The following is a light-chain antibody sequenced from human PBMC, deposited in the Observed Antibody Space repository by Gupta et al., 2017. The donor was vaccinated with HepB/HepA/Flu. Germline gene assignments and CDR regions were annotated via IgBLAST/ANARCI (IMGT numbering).Light chain of an antibody. J-gene: IGKJ1*01. Sequence: EIVLTQSPATLSLSPGERATHSCRASQSVSSYLAWYQQKPGQAPRLLIYDASNRATGIPARFSGSGSGTDFTLTISSLEPEDFAVYYCQQRSNWPLGTFGQGTKVEIK. CDR1: QSVSSY. CDR3: QQRSNWPLGT. CDR2: DAS. V-gene: IGKV3-11*01.